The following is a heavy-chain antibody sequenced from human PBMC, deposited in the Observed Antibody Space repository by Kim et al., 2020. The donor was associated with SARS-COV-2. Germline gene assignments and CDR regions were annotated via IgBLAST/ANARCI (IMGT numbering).Heavy chain of an antibody. J-gene: IGHJ4*02. D-gene: IGHD2-8*01. CDR2: INPDGTDT. V-gene: IGHV3-74*01. Sequence: GGSLRLSCAASGFTFSTSWMNWVRQVPGKGLVWVSRINPDGTDTAYADSVKGRFSISRDNAKNTLYLQLNSLRVEDTALYYCARPLSGTNCYDYWGQGILVTVSS. CDR1: GFTFSTSW. CDR3: ARPLSGTNCYDY.